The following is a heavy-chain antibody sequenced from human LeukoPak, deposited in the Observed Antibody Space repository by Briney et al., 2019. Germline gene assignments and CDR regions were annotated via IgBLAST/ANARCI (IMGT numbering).Heavy chain of an antibody. V-gene: IGHV3-74*01. J-gene: IGHJ4*02. D-gene: IGHD6-19*01. CDR1: GFTFSAYW. Sequence: GGSLRLSCAASGFTFSAYWMNWVRQGPGKGLVWVARVDTDGSTVNYADSVKGRFTISRDNAKNTLYLQMNSLRADDTAVYYCARDFREGAVAGTVARGPFEYWGQGTLVIVSS. CDR2: VDTDGSTV. CDR3: ARDFREGAVAGTVARGPFEY.